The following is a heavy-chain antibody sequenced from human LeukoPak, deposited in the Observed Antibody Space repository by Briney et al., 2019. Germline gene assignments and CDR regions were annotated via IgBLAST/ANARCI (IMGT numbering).Heavy chain of an antibody. Sequence: PSETLSLTCTVSGGSISNYYWSWIRQPPGKGLEWIGYIYYSGSTNYNPSLKSRVTISIDTSKNEFSLKLSSVTAADTAVYYCASRRVGPFDYWGQGTLVTVSS. CDR3: ASRRVGPFDY. V-gene: IGHV4-59*08. CDR1: GGSISNYY. CDR2: IYYSGST. D-gene: IGHD1-26*01. J-gene: IGHJ4*02.